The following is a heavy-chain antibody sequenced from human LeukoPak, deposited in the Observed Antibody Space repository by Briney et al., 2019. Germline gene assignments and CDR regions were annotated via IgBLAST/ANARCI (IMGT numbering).Heavy chain of an antibody. Sequence: ASVKVSCKASGYTFTGYYMHWVRQAPGKGLEWMGGFDPEDGETIYAQKFQGRVTMTEDTSTDTAYMELSSLRSEDTAVYYCATLTYGQQLVFWWFDPWGQGTLVTVSS. J-gene: IGHJ5*02. D-gene: IGHD6-13*01. CDR3: ATLTYGQQLVFWWFDP. CDR1: GYTFTGYY. V-gene: IGHV1-24*01. CDR2: FDPEDGET.